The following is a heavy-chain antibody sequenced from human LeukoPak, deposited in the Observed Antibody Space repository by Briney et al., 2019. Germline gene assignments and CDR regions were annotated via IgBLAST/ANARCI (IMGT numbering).Heavy chain of an antibody. V-gene: IGHV1-2*02. Sequence: GASAKVSCKASGYTFTGYYMHWVRQAPGQGLEWMGWINPNSGGTNYAQKFQGRVTMTRDTSISTAYMELSRLRSDDTAVYYCARLTTSSGWYIDYWGQGTLVTVSS. CDR1: GYTFTGYY. J-gene: IGHJ4*02. CDR2: INPNSGGT. D-gene: IGHD6-19*01. CDR3: ARLTTSSGWYIDY.